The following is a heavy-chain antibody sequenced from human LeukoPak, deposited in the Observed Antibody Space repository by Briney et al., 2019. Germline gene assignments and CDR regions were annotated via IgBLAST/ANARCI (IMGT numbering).Heavy chain of an antibody. J-gene: IGHJ4*02. CDR3: VPKGTEGY. V-gene: IGHV3-64D*06. CDR1: GFTFSGYA. Sequence: PGGSLRLSCSASGFTFSGYAMNWVRQAPGKGLEYVSAISPNGGSTYYADSVRGRFSISRDNSKNTLYLQTSSLRAEDTAVYYYVPKGTEGYWGQGTLVTVSS. CDR2: ISPNGGST.